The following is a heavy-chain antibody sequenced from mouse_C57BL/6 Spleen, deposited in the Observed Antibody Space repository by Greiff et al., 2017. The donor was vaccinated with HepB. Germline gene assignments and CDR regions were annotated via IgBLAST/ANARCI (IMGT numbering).Heavy chain of an antibody. CDR1: GYAFSSSW. CDR2: IYPGDGDT. CDR3: ARSRQLRLFDY. Sequence: VQLQQSGPELVKPGASVKISCKASGYAFSSSWMNWVKQRPGKGLEWIGRIYPGDGDTNYNGKFKGKATLTADKSSSTAYMHISSLTSEDSAVYVCARSRQLRLFDYWGQGTTLTVSS. D-gene: IGHD3-2*02. V-gene: IGHV1-82*01. J-gene: IGHJ2*01.